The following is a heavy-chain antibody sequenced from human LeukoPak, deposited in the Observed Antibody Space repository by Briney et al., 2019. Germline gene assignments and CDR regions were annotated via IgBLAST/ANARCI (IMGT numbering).Heavy chain of an antibody. D-gene: IGHD2-15*01. CDR1: GGSISSDY. Sequence: SETLSLTCTVSGGSISSDYWSWIRQPPGKRLEWIGYISNSGSTNYNPSLKSRVTISVDTSKNQLSLKLSSVTAADTAVYYCARGYCSGGSCYSHYFDYWGQGTLVTVSS. CDR3: ARGYCSGGSCYSHYFDY. CDR2: ISNSGST. J-gene: IGHJ4*02. V-gene: IGHV4-59*01.